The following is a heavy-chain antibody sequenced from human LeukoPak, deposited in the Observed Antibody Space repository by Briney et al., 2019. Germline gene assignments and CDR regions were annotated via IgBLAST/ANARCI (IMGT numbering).Heavy chain of an antibody. CDR1: GGSISSYY. CDR3: ARGIDDSSGYFPH. D-gene: IGHD3-22*01. Sequence: SETLSLTCTVSGGSISSYYWSWIRQPPGKGPEWIGYIHYSGSTNYNPSLKSRVTISVDTSKNQFSLKLSSVTAADTAVYYYARGIDDSSGYFPHWGQGTLVTVSS. J-gene: IGHJ4*02. CDR2: IHYSGST. V-gene: IGHV4-59*01.